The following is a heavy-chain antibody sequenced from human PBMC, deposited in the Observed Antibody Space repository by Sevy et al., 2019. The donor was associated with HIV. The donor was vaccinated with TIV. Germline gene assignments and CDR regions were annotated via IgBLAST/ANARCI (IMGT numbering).Heavy chain of an antibody. D-gene: IGHD6-19*01. CDR3: ARAIGTQVAGLYYFDY. CDR1: GASISSNAYS. J-gene: IGHJ4*02. CDR2: INHSGST. Sequence: SETLSLTCAVSGASISSNAYSWTWIRQPPGKGLEWIGYINHSGSTYYNESLKGRVTMSVDRSRNQFSLNLSSVTAADTAVYYCARAIGTQVAGLYYFDYWGQGTLVTVSS. V-gene: IGHV4-30-2*01.